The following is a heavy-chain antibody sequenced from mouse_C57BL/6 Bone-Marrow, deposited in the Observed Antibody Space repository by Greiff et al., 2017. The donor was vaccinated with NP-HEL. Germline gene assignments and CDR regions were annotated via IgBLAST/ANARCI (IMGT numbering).Heavy chain of an antibody. CDR2: IDPSDSYT. J-gene: IGHJ4*01. V-gene: IGHV1-59*01. Sequence: VQLQQPGAELVRPGTSVKLSCKASGYTFTSYWMHWVKQRPGQGLEWIGVIDPSDSYTNYNQKFKGKATLTVDTSSSTAYMQLSSLTSEDSAVYYCARRKLRGAMDYWGQGTSVTVSS. CDR3: ARRKLRGAMDY. D-gene: IGHD1-3*01. CDR1: GYTFTSYW.